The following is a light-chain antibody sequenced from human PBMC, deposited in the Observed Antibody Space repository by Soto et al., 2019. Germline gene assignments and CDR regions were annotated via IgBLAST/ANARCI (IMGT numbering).Light chain of an antibody. V-gene: IGKV3-11*01. J-gene: IGKJ1*01. CDR1: QSISVY. Sequence: EIVLTQSPATLSLSPGERATLSCRASQSISVYLAWYQQNPGQAPRLLIYDASNRATGLPARFSGSGSGTVFTLTISSLEPEDFAVYYCQQRDSWPWTFGQGTKVEFK. CDR2: DAS. CDR3: QQRDSWPWT.